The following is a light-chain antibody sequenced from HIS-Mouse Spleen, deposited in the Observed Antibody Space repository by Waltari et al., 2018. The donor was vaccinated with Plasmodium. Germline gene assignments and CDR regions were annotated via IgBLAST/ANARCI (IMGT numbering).Light chain of an antibody. V-gene: IGLV3-1*01. J-gene: IGLJ2*01. CDR1: KLGDKY. CDR3: RAWDSSTVV. Sequence: SYELTQPPSVSVSPGQTASITCSGDKLGDKYACWYQQKPGQSPVLVIYQDSKLPSGIPERFSGSNSGNTATLTISGTQAMDEADYYCRAWDSSTVVFGGGTKLTVL. CDR2: QDS.